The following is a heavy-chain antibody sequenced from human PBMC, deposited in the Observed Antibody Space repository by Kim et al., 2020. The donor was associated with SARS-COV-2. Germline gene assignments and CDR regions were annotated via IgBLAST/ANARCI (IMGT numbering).Heavy chain of an antibody. V-gene: IGHV6-1*01. CDR2: TYYRSKWYN. D-gene: IGHD6-19*01. CDR3: AREVGSSGWYYYYGMDV. J-gene: IGHJ6*02. CDR1: GDSVSSNSAA. Sequence: SQTLSLTCAISGDSVSSNSAAWNWIRQSPSRGLEWLGRTYYRSKWYNDYAVSVKSRITINPDTSKNQFSLQLNSVTPEDTAVYYCAREVGSSGWYYYYGMDVWGQGTTVTVSS.